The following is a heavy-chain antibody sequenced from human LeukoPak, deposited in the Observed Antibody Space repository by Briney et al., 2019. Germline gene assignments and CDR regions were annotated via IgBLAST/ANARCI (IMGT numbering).Heavy chain of an antibody. D-gene: IGHD3-22*01. J-gene: IGHJ6*03. V-gene: IGHV4-39*07. CDR1: GGSILSSSYY. CDR3: ARDRFDDSSGYYYHYYYYMDV. CDR2: IYYSGST. Sequence: SETLSLTCTVSGGSILSSSYYWGWIRQPPGKGLEWIGSIYYSGSTHYNPSLKSRVTISVDTSKNQFSLKLSSVTAADAAVYYCARDRFDDSSGYYYHYYYYMDVWGKGTTVTVSS.